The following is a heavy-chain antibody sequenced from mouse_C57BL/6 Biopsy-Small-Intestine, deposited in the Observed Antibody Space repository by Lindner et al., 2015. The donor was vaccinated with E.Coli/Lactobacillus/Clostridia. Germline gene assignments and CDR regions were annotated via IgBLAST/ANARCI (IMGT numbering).Heavy chain of an antibody. D-gene: IGHD1-1*01. CDR3: ARYYYSGSYWYFDV. CDR1: GFSISSDCY. J-gene: IGHJ1*03. CDR2: TFYSGIT. Sequence: EVQLQESGPSLVRPSQTLSLTCTVTGFSISSDCYWIWIRQFPGNKLEYIGYTFYSGITYYNPSLESRTYITRDTSKNQFSLKLSSVTTEDTATYYCARYYYSGSYWYFDVWGTGTTVTVSS. V-gene: IGHV3-3*01.